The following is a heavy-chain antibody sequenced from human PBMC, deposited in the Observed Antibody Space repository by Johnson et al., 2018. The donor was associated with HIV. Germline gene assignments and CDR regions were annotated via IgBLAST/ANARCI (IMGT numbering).Heavy chain of an antibody. D-gene: IGHD6-13*01. Sequence: VQLVESGGGEVQPGRSVRLSCAASGFTFSSHAMHWVRQAPGKGLEYVSGISGNGGSTYYANSVKGRFAIARDNSKNTLYVQMGSLRAEDMAVYYCGREVYSNFDFDAFDIWGQGTMVTVSS. CDR3: GREVYSNFDFDAFDI. V-gene: IGHV3-64*01. CDR1: GFTFSSHA. J-gene: IGHJ3*02. CDR2: ISGNGGST.